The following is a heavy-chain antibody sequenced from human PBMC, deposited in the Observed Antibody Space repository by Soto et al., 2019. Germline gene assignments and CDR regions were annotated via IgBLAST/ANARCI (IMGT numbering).Heavy chain of an antibody. CDR1: GGTFSSYT. CDR3: ARGPAVTTYYYYYMDV. J-gene: IGHJ6*03. D-gene: IGHD4-17*01. CDR2: IIPILGIA. Sequence: SVKVSCKASGGTFSSYTISWVRQAPGQGLEWMGRIIPILGIANYAQKFQGRVTITADKSTSTAYMELSRLRSDDTAVYYCARGPAVTTYYYYYMDVWGKGTTVTVSS. V-gene: IGHV1-69*02.